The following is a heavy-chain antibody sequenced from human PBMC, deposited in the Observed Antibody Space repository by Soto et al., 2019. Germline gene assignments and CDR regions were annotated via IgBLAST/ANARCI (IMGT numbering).Heavy chain of an antibody. CDR1: GYMFTIYH. J-gene: IGHJ4*02. D-gene: IGHD2-8*01. V-gene: IGHV5-10-1*01. CDR2: TDPSGSKT. Sequence: GESLKITREASGYMFTIYHISWVRQMRGKGLEWVGKTDPSGSKTMYRPSSRARITISVDKSINTAYLEWRRLKASDTAMSYCARHDPNGDFDFGGQGTQVTVSS. CDR3: ARHDPNGDFDF.